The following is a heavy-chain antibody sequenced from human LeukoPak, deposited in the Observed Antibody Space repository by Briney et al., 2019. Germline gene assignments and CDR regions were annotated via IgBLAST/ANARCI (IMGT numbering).Heavy chain of an antibody. CDR1: GGTFSSYI. Sequence: GASVKVSCKASGGTFSSYIINWVRQAPGQGLEWMGGIIPIFGTADYAQKFQGGVTITADESTSTAYMELSSLRSEDTAVYYWARAYSSNWYYFDYWGQGTLVTVSS. CDR2: IIPIFGTA. CDR3: ARAYSSNWYYFDY. D-gene: IGHD6-19*01. J-gene: IGHJ4*02. V-gene: IGHV1-69*13.